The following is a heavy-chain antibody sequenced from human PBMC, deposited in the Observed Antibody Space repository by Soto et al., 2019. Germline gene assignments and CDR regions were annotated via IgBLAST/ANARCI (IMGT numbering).Heavy chain of an antibody. CDR3: ARAGDNFYYGMEV. CDR1: GGSISSSNW. V-gene: IGHV4-4*02. Sequence: PSETLSLTCAVSGGSISSSNWWSWVRQSPGKGLEWIGETYHNGNTNYNPSLKSRVTISVDKSKNQISLKLNSVTAADTAVYYCARAGDNFYYGMEVWGQGTTVTVSS. J-gene: IGHJ6*02. CDR2: TYHNGNT.